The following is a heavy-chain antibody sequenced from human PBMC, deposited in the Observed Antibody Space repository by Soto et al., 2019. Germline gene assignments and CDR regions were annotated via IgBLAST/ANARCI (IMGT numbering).Heavy chain of an antibody. D-gene: IGHD3-22*01. CDR2: IWYDGSNK. Sequence: PVGSLRLSCAASGFTFSSYGMHWVRQAPGKGLEWVAVIWYDGSNKYYADSVKGRFTISRDNSKNTLYLQMNSLRAEDTAVYYCARDKVLEDYYDSSGYSDAFDIWGQGTMVTVSS. CDR1: GFTFSSYG. J-gene: IGHJ3*02. V-gene: IGHV3-33*01. CDR3: ARDKVLEDYYDSSGYSDAFDI.